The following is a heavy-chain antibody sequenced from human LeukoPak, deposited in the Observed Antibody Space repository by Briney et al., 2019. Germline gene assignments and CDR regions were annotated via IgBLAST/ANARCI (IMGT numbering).Heavy chain of an antibody. Sequence: ASVEVSCEASGYTFTSYAMNWVRQAPGQGLEWMGWINTNTGNPTYAQGFTERFVFSLDTSVSTAYLQISSLKADDTAVYYCAREFGGFDYWGQGTLVTVSS. CDR3: AREFGGFDY. J-gene: IGHJ4*02. CDR2: INTNTGNP. V-gene: IGHV7-4-1*02. CDR1: GYTFTSYA. D-gene: IGHD4-23*01.